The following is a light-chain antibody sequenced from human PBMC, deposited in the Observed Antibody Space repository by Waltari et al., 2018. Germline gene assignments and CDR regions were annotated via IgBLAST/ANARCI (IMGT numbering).Light chain of an antibody. CDR1: QSVRSNY. CDR2: GVS. V-gene: IGKV3-20*01. CDR3: QHYDSSLIT. Sequence: EIVLTQSPGTLSLSPGERATISCRASQSVRSNYLAWYQQKPGQAPRLLIYGVSSRATGIPDRFSGSGSGTDFTLTISRLEPEDFAVYYCQHYDSSLITFGQGTRLEIK. J-gene: IGKJ5*01.